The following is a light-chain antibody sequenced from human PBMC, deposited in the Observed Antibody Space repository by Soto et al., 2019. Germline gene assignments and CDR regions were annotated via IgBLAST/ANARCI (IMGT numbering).Light chain of an antibody. CDR3: QQYDNWPWT. V-gene: IGKV3-15*01. CDR1: QNLGTLY. Sequence: EIVLTQSPGTLSLSPGERGTLSCRASQNLGTLYLAWFQQKPGQAPRLLIHGASSRVTGFPARFSGSGSGTDFTLTISSLQSDDFAVYYCQQYDNWPWTFGQGTKVDI. CDR2: GAS. J-gene: IGKJ1*01.